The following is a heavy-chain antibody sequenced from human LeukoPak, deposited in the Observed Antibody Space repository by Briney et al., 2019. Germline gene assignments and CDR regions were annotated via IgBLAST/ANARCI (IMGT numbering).Heavy chain of an antibody. CDR3: ARLTITGSPVVYYFDY. V-gene: IGHV4-61*02. Sequence: SETLSLTCTVSGGSISSSSYYWGWLRQPAGKGLEWIGRIYTSGSTNYNPSLKSRVTISVDTSKNQFSLKLSSVTAADTAVYYCARLTITGSPVVYYFDYWGQGTLVTVSS. D-gene: IGHD3-10*01. J-gene: IGHJ4*02. CDR1: GGSISSSSYY. CDR2: IYTSGST.